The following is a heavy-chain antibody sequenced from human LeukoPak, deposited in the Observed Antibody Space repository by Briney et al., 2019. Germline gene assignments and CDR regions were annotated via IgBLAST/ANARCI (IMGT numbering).Heavy chain of an antibody. CDR3: ARTLLAAAIPALIDY. D-gene: IGHD6-13*01. CDR2: TSAYNGNT. Sequence: ASVKVSCKASGYTFTSYGISWVRQAPGQGLEWMGWTSAYNGNTNYAQKLQGRVTMTTDTSTSTAYMELRSLRSDDTAVYYCARTLLAAAIPALIDYWGQGTLVTVSS. V-gene: IGHV1-18*01. J-gene: IGHJ4*02. CDR1: GYTFTSYG.